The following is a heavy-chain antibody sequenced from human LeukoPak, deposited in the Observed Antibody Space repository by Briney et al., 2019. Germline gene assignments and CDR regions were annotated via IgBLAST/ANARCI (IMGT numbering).Heavy chain of an antibody. CDR3: AKKVGLVSAPLYYFDV. J-gene: IGHJ4*02. CDR2: ISGPAGSW. CDR1: GFTFSSYA. D-gene: IGHD5/OR15-5a*01. V-gene: IGHV3-23*01. Sequence: GGSLRLSCAASGFTFSSYAMSWVRQAPGKGLEWVSAISGPAGSWDYADSVKGRFTISRDNSKNTLFLQMNSLRADDTAIYYCAKKVGLVSAPLYYFDVWGQGTLVTVSS.